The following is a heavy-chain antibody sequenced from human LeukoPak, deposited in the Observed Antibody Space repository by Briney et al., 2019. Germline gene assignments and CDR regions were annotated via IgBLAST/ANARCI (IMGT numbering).Heavy chain of an antibody. D-gene: IGHD1-26*01. J-gene: IGHJ6*02. CDR2: INPNSGGT. CDR1: GYTFTGYY. CDR3: ARVRRGSDYYGMDV. V-gene: IGHV1-2*04. Sequence: ASVKVSCKASGYTFTGYYTHWVRQAPGQGLEWMGWINPNSGGTNYAQKFQGWVTMTRDTSISTAYMELSRLRSDDTAVYYCARVRRGSDYYGMDVWGQGTTVTVSS.